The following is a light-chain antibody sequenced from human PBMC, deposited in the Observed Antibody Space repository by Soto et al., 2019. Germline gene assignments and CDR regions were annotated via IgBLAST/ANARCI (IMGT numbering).Light chain of an antibody. CDR3: QQYNNWPGT. J-gene: IGKJ1*01. CDR2: GAS. V-gene: IGKV3-15*01. CDR1: QSVSSN. Sequence: EIVMTQSPATLSVSPGERATLSCRASQSVSSNLAWYQQKPGQAPRLLIYGASTRATAFPARFSGSGSGTEFTLTISSLQSEDFAVYYCQQYNNWPGTFGQGTQVEIK.